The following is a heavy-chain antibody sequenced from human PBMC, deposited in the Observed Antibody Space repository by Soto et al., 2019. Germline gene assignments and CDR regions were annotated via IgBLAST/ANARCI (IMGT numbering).Heavy chain of an antibody. Sequence: EVQLLESGGGLVQAGGSLRLSCSASGFSFSTYAMSWVRQAPGKGLEWVSAISGSGGSTYYADCVKGRFTISRDNSKNTLYLQMNSLRAEDTAVYYCAKNWDTTFSSSSHWGQGTLVTVSS. CDR2: ISGSGGST. D-gene: IGHD6-6*01. CDR1: GFSFSTYA. J-gene: IGHJ4*02. V-gene: IGHV3-23*01. CDR3: AKNWDTTFSSSSH.